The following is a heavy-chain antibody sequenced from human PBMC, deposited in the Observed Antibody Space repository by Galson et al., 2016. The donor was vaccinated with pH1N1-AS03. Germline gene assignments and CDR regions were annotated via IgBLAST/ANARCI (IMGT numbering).Heavy chain of an antibody. CDR2: IYYSGST. V-gene: IGHV4-39*01. J-gene: IGHJ6*02. D-gene: IGHD6-13*01. CDR3: ARHYTFTSSWKYHYLDV. Sequence: SETLSLTSSVSDGPISSSHYYCGWIRQPPGKGPEWIGSIYYSGSTSYNPSLESRVSILADPSKNQPSLMLTSVTAADTAVYYCARHYTFTSSWKYHYLDVWGQGTTVTVAS. CDR1: DGPISSSHYY.